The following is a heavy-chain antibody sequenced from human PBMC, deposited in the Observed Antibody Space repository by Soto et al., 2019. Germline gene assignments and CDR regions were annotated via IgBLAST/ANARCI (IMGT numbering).Heavy chain of an antibody. J-gene: IGHJ4*02. D-gene: IGHD3-22*01. CDR3: AAGLPSYYDSSGYYYGPEY. Sequence: SVKVSCKASGFTFTSSAVQWVRQARGQRLEWIGWIVVGSGNTNYAQKFQERVTITRDMSTSTAYMELSSLRSEDTAVYYCAAGLPSYYDSSGYYYGPEYWGQGTLVTAS. V-gene: IGHV1-58*01. CDR2: IVVGSGNT. CDR1: GFTFTSSA.